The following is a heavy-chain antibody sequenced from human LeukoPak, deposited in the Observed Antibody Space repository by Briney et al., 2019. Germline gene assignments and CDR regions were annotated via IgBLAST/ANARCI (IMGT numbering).Heavy chain of an antibody. J-gene: IGHJ6*03. CDR2: VCYDGSKK. D-gene: IGHD6-19*01. CDR1: GFPFSAYG. Sequence: PGGSLRLSCAASGFPFSAYGMHWVRQAPGKGLEWVAVVCYDGSKKYYADSVKGRFTIARDNSQNTLFLQMNSLRAEDTALYYCARGSVPPAGDYYYYYMDVWGRGTTVTVSS. V-gene: IGHV3-33*01. CDR3: ARGSVPPAGDYYYYYMDV.